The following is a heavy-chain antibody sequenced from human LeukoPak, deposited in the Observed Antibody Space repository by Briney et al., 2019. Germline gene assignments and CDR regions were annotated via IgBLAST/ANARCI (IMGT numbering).Heavy chain of an antibody. CDR2: INPNSGGT. CDR3: ARDRRAYCGGDCYPGDY. J-gene: IGHJ4*02. CDR1: GYTFTGYY. Sequence: GASVKVSCEASGYTFTGYYMHWVRQAPGQGLEWMGWINPNSGGTNYAQKFQGRVTMTRDTSISTAYMELSRLRSDDTAVYYCARDRRAYCGGDCYPGDYWGQGTLVTVSS. D-gene: IGHD2-21*02. V-gene: IGHV1-2*02.